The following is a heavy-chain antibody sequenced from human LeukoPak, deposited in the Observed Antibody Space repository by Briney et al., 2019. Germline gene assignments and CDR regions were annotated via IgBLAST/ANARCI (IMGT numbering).Heavy chain of an antibody. J-gene: IGHJ4*02. CDR2: ISAYNGNT. D-gene: IGHD6-13*01. Sequence: ASVKVSCKASGYTFTSYGISWVRQAPGQGLEWMGWISAYNGNTNYAQKLQGRVTTTTDTSTSTAYMELRSLRSDDTAVYYCARDWRGYSSIVGTFDYWGQGTLVTVSS. CDR1: GYTFTSYG. V-gene: IGHV1-18*01. CDR3: ARDWRGYSSIVGTFDY.